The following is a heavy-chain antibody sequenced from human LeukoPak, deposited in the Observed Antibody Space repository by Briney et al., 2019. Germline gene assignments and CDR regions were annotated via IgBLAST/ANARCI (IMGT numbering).Heavy chain of an antibody. CDR3: ARGYCSGGSCYYPFDY. CDR1: GGTFSSYA. CDR2: IIPIFGTA. Sequence: ASVKVPCKASGGTFSSYAISWVRQAPGQGLEWMGRIIPIFGTANYAQKFQGRVTITTDESTSTAYMELSSLRSEDTAVYYCARGYCSGGSCYYPFDYWGQGILVTVSS. D-gene: IGHD2-15*01. J-gene: IGHJ4*02. V-gene: IGHV1-69*05.